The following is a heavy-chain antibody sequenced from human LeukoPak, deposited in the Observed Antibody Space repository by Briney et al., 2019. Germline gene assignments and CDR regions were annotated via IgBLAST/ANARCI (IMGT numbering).Heavy chain of an antibody. CDR2: INQNGGET. CDR1: GFTFSAFW. CDR3: ARDGTAPGLYFDL. D-gene: IGHD6-13*01. J-gene: IGHJ4*01. V-gene: IGHV3-7*01. Sequence: GGSLRLSCAVSGFTFSAFWMNWVRRSPGKGLEWVASINQNGGETSYVDSVKGRFTISRDNPKNSLYLQMSSLRAEDTAVYYCARDGTAPGLYFDLWGQGTLVTVSS.